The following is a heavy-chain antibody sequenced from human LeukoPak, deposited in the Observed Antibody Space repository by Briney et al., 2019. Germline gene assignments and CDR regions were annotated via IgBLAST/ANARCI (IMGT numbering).Heavy chain of an antibody. CDR2: ISSRGSKV. CDR3: ARDRTKYSGYDESDY. CDR1: GFTFSDYY. D-gene: IGHD5-12*01. J-gene: IGHJ4*02. V-gene: IGHV3-11*04. Sequence: GGSLRLSCAASGFTFSDYYMNWIRQAPGKGLEWVSYISSRGSKVYYADSVKGRFTISRDNAKNSLYLQMNSLRAEDTAVYYCARDRTKYSGYDESDYWGQGTLVTVSS.